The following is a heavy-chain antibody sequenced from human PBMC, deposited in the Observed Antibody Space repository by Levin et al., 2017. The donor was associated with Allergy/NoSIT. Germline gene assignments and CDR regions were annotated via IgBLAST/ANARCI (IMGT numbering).Heavy chain of an antibody. V-gene: IGHV1-69*13. Sequence: WASVKVSCKASGGTFSSYAISWVRQAPGQGLEWMGGIIPIFGTANYAQKFQGRVTITADESTSTAYMELSSLRSEDTAVYYCAREREQLVSSAPGAPGKYYYYGMDVWGQGTTVTVSS. CDR3: AREREQLVSSAPGAPGKYYYYGMDV. J-gene: IGHJ6*02. CDR2: IIPIFGTA. CDR1: GGTFSSYA. D-gene: IGHD6-6*01.